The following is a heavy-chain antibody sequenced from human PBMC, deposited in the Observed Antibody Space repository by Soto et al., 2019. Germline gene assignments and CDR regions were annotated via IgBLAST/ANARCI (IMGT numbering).Heavy chain of an antibody. CDR3: ARRDRDGYNWDYYFDY. V-gene: IGHV4-39*01. CDR2: IYYSGRT. J-gene: IGHJ4*02. D-gene: IGHD5-12*01. CDR1: GGSISSSSYY. Sequence: SETLSLTCTVSGGSISSSSYYWGWIRQPPGKGLEWIGSIYYSGRTYYNPSLKSRVTISVDTSKNQFSLNLSSVTAADTAVYYCARRDRDGYNWDYYFDYWGQGTLVTVSS.